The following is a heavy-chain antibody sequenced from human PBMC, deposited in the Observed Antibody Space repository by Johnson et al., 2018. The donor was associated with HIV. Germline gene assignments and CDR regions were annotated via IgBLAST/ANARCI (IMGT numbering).Heavy chain of an antibody. CDR3: ARVSSSRTRGRVPAAIWAFDI. V-gene: IGHV3-7*05. CDR2: INQDGSEK. CDR1: GFTFSSYW. Sequence: EVQLVESGGGVVQPGRSLRLSCAASGFTFSSYWMTWVRQAPGKGLEWVANINQDGSEKFYVDSVKGRFTISRDNSKNTLYLQMNSLRTEDTAVYYCARVSSSRTRGRVPAAIWAFDIWGQGTMVTVSS. D-gene: IGHD2-2*02. J-gene: IGHJ3*02.